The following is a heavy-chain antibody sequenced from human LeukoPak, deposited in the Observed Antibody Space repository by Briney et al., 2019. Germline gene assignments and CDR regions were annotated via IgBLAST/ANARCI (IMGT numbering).Heavy chain of an antibody. CDR2: ISYNSGT. D-gene: IGHD1-1*01. CDR3: GAHRRATDGEPKLDVL. V-gene: IGHV3-48*04. CDR1: GFTFSSYS. Sequence: GGSLRLSCAASGFTFSSYSMNWVRQAPGKGLEWLSYISYNSGTYYADSVKGRFTISRDNGKNLLYLQMNRLRAEDTAMYYCGAHRRATDGEPKLDVLWGQGTVVTVSS. J-gene: IGHJ4*02.